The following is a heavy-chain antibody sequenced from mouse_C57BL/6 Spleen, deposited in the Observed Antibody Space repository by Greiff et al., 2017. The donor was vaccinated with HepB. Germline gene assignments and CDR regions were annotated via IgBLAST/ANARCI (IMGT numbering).Heavy chain of an antibody. Sequence: EVQLQQSGPVLVKPGASVKMSCKASGYTFTDYYMNWVKQSHGKSLEWIGVINPYNGGTSYNQKFKGKATLTVDKSSSTAYMERNSLTSEDSAVYYCARKNYGSSYPYYFDYWGQGTTLTVSS. J-gene: IGHJ2*01. CDR2: INPYNGGT. D-gene: IGHD1-1*01. V-gene: IGHV1-19*01. CDR1: GYTFTDYY. CDR3: ARKNYGSSYPYYFDY.